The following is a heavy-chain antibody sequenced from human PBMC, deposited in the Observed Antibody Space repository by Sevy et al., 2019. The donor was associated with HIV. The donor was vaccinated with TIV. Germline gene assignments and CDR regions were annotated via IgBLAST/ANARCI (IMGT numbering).Heavy chain of an antibody. V-gene: IGHV3-48*03. D-gene: IGHD6-19*01. CDR3: ARQTVEHYYYGMDV. J-gene: IGHJ6*02. CDR2: ISSSGSTI. CDR1: GFTFSSYE. Sequence: QPGGSLRLSCAASGFTFSSYEMNWVRQAPGKGLEWVSYISSSGSTIYYADSVKGRFTISRDNAKNSLYLQMNSLRAEDTAVYYCARQTVEHYYYGMDVWGQGTTVTVSS.